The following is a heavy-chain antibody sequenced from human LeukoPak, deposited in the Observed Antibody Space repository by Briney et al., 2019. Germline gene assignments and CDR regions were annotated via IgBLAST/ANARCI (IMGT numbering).Heavy chain of an antibody. Sequence: SETLSLTCTASGGSISSYYWSWIRQPPGKGLEWIGYIYYSGSTNYNPSLKSRVTISVDTSKNQFSLKLSSVTAADTAVYYCARFYSSSSHYFDDWGQGTLVTVSS. D-gene: IGHD6-13*01. V-gene: IGHV4-59*01. CDR1: GGSISSYY. CDR3: ARFYSSSSHYFDD. CDR2: IYYSGST. J-gene: IGHJ4*02.